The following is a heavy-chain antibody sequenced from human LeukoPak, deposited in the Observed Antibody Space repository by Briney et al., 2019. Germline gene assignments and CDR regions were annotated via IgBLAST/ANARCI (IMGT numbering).Heavy chain of an antibody. V-gene: IGHV3-30*18. CDR2: ISYDGSNK. D-gene: IGHD4/OR15-4a*01. J-gene: IGHJ4*02. CDR3: AKATNYGYFDY. Sequence: GRSLRLSCAASGFTFSSYGMHWVRQAPGKGLEWVAVISYDGSNKYYADSVKGRFTISRDNSKNTLYLQMNSLRAEYTAVYYCAKATNYGYFDYWGQGTLVTVSS. CDR1: GFTFSSYG.